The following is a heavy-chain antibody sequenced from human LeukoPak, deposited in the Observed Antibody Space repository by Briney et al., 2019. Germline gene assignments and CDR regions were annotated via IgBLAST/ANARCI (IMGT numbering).Heavy chain of an antibody. CDR3: ARDPDY. CDR2: IKQDGSEK. Sequence: QTGGSLRLSCAASGFTFSSYGMHWVRQAPGKGLEWVAYIKQDGSEKYYVDSVKGRFTISRDNAKNSLYLQMSSLRAEDTAVYYCARDPDYWGQGTLVTVSS. CDR1: GFTFSSYG. V-gene: IGHV3-7*01. J-gene: IGHJ4*02.